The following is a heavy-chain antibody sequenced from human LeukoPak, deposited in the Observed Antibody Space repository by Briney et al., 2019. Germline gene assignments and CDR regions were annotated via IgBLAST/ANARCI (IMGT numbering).Heavy chain of an antibody. CDR2: IRNSGTTT. D-gene: IGHD4-17*01. V-gene: IGHV3-48*04. CDR3: ARGLDYGDAYEY. Sequence: GGSLKLSCAASGFTFSSYSMNWVRQAPGKGLEWVSYIRNSGTTTYYADSVKGRFSISRDNAKNSLYLQMNSLRVEDTAVYYCARGLDYGDAYEYWGQGTLVTVSS. CDR1: GFTFSSYS. J-gene: IGHJ4*02.